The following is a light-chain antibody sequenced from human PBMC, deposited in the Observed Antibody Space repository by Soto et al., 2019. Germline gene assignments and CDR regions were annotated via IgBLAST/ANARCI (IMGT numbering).Light chain of an antibody. J-gene: IGKJ2*01. CDR1: QGIRKD. CDR3: LQNYNYPYT. CDR2: TTY. Sequence: AIQMTQSPSSLSASVGDRVTITCRASQGIRKDLAWYQQKPGKAPKLLIYTTYSLQSGVPSRFSGSGSGTDFTLTISVLQPEDFATYYCLQNYNYPYTFGQGTKLEIK. V-gene: IGKV1-6*01.